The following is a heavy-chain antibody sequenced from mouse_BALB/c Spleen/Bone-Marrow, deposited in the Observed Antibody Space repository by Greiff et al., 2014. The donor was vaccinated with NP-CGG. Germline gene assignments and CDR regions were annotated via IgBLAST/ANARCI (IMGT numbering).Heavy chain of an antibody. CDR3: ATGYYFDY. D-gene: IGHD4-1*01. Sequence: VQLQQSGPSLVKPSQTLSLTCSATGDSITRGYWNWIRKFPGNKLEYMGYITYSANTYYNPSLKSRLSITRDTSKNQYYLQLNSVTTEDTATYYCATGYYFDYWGQGTTLTVSS. V-gene: IGHV3-8*02. CDR2: ITYSANT. J-gene: IGHJ2*01. CDR1: GDSITRGY.